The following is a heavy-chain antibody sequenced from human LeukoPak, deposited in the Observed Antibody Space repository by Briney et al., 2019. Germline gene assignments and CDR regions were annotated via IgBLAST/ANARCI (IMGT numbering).Heavy chain of an antibody. CDR2: IHYSGNT. CDR3: ARLGAGPTYYDFWSGYSSFYFDY. J-gene: IGHJ4*02. V-gene: IGHV4-39*01. Sequence: TSETLSLTCTVSGGSTSSSNYYWGWIRQPPGKGLEWIGGIHYSGNTYYNPSLKSRVTISVDTSKNQFSLKLSSVIAADTAVYYCARLGAGPTYYDFWSGYSSFYFDYWGQGTLVTVSS. CDR1: GGSTSSSNYY. D-gene: IGHD3-3*01.